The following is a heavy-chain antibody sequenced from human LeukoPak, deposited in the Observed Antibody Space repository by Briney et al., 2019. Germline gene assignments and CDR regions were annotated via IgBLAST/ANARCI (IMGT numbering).Heavy chain of an antibody. Sequence: PGGSLRLSCAASGFTFDDYAMHWVRQAPGKGLEWVSGISWNSGSIGYADSVKGRFTISRDNAKNSLYLQMNSLRAGDMALYYCAKGESRGAFDYWGQGTLVTVSS. CDR3: AKGESRGAFDY. CDR1: GFTFDDYA. CDR2: ISWNSGSI. J-gene: IGHJ4*02. D-gene: IGHD3-16*01. V-gene: IGHV3-9*03.